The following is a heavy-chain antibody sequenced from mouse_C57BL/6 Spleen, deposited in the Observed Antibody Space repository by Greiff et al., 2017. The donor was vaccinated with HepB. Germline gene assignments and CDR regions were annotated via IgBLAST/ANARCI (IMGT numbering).Heavy chain of an antibody. CDR2: IYPGDGDT. D-gene: IGHD2-1*01. Sequence: QVQLQQSGPELVKPGASVKISCKASGYAFSSSWMNWVKQRPGKGLEWIGRIYPGDGDTTYNGKFKGKATLTADKSSSTAYMQLSSLTSADSAVYSCARGGNSNAMDYWGQGTSVTVSS. CDR3: ARGGNSNAMDY. V-gene: IGHV1-82*01. J-gene: IGHJ4*01. CDR1: GYAFSSSW.